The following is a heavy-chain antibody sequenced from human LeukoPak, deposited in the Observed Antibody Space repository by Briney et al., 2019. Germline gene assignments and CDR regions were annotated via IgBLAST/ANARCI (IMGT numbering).Heavy chain of an antibody. CDR2: INHSGCT. CDR1: GGSFSGYY. J-gene: IGHJ4*02. CDR3: ASHKMAHIVVVPVGFDY. V-gene: IGHV4-34*01. Sequence: PSETLSLTCAVYGGSFSGYYWSWFRQPPGKGLEWIGEINHSGCTKYNPSLKSRVTISVDTSKSQFSRKVTSVTAADTAVYYCASHKMAHIVVVPVGFDYWGQGRLVTVSS. D-gene: IGHD2-2*01.